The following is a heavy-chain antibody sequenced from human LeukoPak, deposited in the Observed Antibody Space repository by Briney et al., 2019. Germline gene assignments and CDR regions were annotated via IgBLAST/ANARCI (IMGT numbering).Heavy chain of an antibody. CDR1: GYIFTGYY. CDR3: ARDHDEFTSSSWNDYYYYYYMDV. Sequence: GASVKVSCKASGYIFTGYYMHWVRQAPGQGLEWMGWINPNSGGTNYAQKFQGRVTMTRDTSISTAYMELSRLRSDDTAVYYCARDHDEFTSSSWNDYYYYYYMDVWGKGTTVTVSS. V-gene: IGHV1-2*02. D-gene: IGHD6-13*01. CDR2: INPNSGGT. J-gene: IGHJ6*03.